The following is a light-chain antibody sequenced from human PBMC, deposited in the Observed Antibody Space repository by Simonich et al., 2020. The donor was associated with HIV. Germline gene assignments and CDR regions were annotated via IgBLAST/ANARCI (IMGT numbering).Light chain of an antibody. CDR2: DAS. CDR3: QQYGSSPFT. V-gene: IGKV3D-20*01. Sequence: EIVLTQSPGTLSLSPGERATLSCRASQSVSSSYLAWYQQKPGLAPRLLIYDASSRATGIPDRVSGSGSGTDFTLTISRLEPEDFAVYYCQQYGSSPFTFGPGTKVDIK. CDR1: QSVSSSY. J-gene: IGKJ3*01.